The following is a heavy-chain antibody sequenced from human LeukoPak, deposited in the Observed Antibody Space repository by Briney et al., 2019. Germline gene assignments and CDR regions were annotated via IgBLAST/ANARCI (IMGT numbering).Heavy chain of an antibody. Sequence: ASVKVSCKASGFTFTSFGFSWVRQAPGQGLEWMGWISAYNGNTNYAQNLQGRVTMTTDASTSTVYMELRSLRSDDTAVYYCARDLGNIVVVPAAITGWFDPWGQGTLVTVSS. CDR1: GFTFTSFG. V-gene: IGHV1-18*01. CDR2: ISAYNGNT. CDR3: ARDLGNIVVVPAAITGWFDP. J-gene: IGHJ5*02. D-gene: IGHD2-2*02.